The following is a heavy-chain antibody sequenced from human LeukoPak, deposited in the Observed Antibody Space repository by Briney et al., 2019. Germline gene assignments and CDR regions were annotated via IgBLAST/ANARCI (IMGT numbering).Heavy chain of an antibody. CDR2: INADSSTI. V-gene: IGHV3-48*01. CDR3: VRDNSSGQSLGVIY. D-gene: IGHD3-22*01. CDR1: RFTISSYN. J-gene: IGHJ4*02. Sequence: GSLTLTCAASRFTISSYNLKWESRAPGQGREWSLYINADSSTIDYEDSVRGRFTTSRDKGTTSLYLQMNSLSAEDTALYDCVRDNSSGQSLGVIYWGQGSLVTVSS.